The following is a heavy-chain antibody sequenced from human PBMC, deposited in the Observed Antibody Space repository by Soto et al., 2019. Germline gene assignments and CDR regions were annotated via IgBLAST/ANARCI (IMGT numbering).Heavy chain of an antibody. V-gene: IGHV4-30-2*01. CDR1: GGSISSGGYS. J-gene: IGHJ6*02. D-gene: IGHD6-25*01. CDR3: ARGQRGALGGYYYYYYGMDV. CDR2: IYHSGST. Sequence: SETLSLTCAVSGGSISSGGYSWSWIRQPPGKGLEWIGYIYHSGSTYYNPSLKSRVTISVDTSKNQFSLKLSSVTAADTAVYYCARGQRGALGGYYYYYYGMDVWGQGTTVTVSS.